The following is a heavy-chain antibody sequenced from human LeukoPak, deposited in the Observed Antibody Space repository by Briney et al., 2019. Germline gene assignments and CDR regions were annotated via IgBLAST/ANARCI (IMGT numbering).Heavy chain of an antibody. J-gene: IGHJ5*02. CDR1: GFTFRSYS. V-gene: IGHV3-23*01. D-gene: IGHD2-2*01. CDR3: AKRLWEPAADNWFDP. CDR2: ISGGGGST. Sequence: PGGSLRLSCEASGFTFRSYSMNWVRQAPGKGLEWVSSISGGGGSTSYAGSVKGRFTISRDHSKQTVYLQMNSLRVDDTAVYYCAKRLWEPAADNWFDPWGQGTLVSVSS.